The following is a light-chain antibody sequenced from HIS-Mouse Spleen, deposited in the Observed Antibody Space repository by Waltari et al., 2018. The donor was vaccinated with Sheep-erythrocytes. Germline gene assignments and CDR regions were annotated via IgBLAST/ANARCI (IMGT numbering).Light chain of an antibody. CDR1: SSDVGGYNY. CDR2: DVS. J-gene: IGLJ1*01. CDR3: CSYAGSYNHV. Sequence: QSALTQPRSVSGSPGQSVTISCTGTSSDVGGYNYVSWYQQHPGKAPKLMIYDVSNRPSGVPDRFSRSKSGNTASLTISGLQAEDEADYYCCSYAGSYNHVFATGTKVTVL. V-gene: IGLV2-11*01.